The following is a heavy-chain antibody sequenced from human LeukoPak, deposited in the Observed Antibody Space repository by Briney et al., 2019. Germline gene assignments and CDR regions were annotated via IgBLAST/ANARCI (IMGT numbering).Heavy chain of an antibody. CDR2: MSYDGSNK. CDR1: GFTFSTYG. CDR3: AKDGSAGIAPAGTFDY. D-gene: IGHD6-13*01. J-gene: IGHJ4*02. Sequence: GRSLRLSCAASGFTFSTYGMHWVRQAPGKGLEWVAVMSYDGSNKYYADSVKGRFTIYRDNSKSTLYLQMNSLRAEDTDVFYCAKDGSAGIAPAGTFDYWGQGTLVTVSS. V-gene: IGHV3-30*18.